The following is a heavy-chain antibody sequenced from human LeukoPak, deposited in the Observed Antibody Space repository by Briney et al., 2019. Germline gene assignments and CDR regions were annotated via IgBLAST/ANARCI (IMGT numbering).Heavy chain of an antibody. CDR2: IYTSGST. J-gene: IGHJ4*02. CDR3: ARLDFWSGYVE. V-gene: IGHV4-4*07. D-gene: IGHD3-3*01. Sequence: ASETLSLTCTVSGGPISSYYWSWIRQPAGKGLEWIGRIYTSGSTNYNPSLKSRVTMSVDTSKNQFSLKLSSVTAADTAVYYCARLDFWSGYVEWGQGTLVTVSS. CDR1: GGPISSYY.